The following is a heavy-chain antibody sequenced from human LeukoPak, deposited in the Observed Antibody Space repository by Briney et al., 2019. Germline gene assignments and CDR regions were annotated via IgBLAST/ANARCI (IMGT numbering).Heavy chain of an antibody. Sequence: ASVKVSCKASGGTFSSYAISWVRQAPGQGLEWMGWISAYNGNTSYAQKLQGRVTMTTDTSTSTAYMELRSLRSDDTAVYYCARDMGGAFDYWGQGTLVTVSS. D-gene: IGHD3-16*01. V-gene: IGHV1-18*01. J-gene: IGHJ4*02. CDR3: ARDMGGAFDY. CDR2: ISAYNGNT. CDR1: GGTFSSYA.